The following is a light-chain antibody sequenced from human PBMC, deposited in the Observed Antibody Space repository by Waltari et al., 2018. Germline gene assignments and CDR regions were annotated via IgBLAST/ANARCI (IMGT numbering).Light chain of an antibody. J-gene: IGLJ3*02. V-gene: IGLV4-69*01. Sequence: QLVLTQSPSASASLGASVRLTCTLDSGHTSNIIAWHQQQREKGPRYLMKVNSEGRNSKGDEIPHRFSGSGCAAGRSLTICSVASEDEADSNSRPRGHGTWVFGGGTKHTVL. CDR1: SGHTSNI. CDR3: RPRGHGTWV. CDR2: VNSEGRN.